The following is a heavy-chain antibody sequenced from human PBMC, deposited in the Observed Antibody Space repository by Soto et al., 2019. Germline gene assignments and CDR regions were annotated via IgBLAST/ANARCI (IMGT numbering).Heavy chain of an antibody. CDR2: ISAYNGNT. D-gene: IGHD3-16*02. V-gene: IGHV1-18*01. CDR3: AREDYDYIWGSYRTDGAFDI. Sequence: GASVTVSCKASGYTFTSYGVSWVRQAPGQGLEWMGWISAYNGNTNYAQKLQGRVTMTTDTSTSTAYMELRSLRSDDTAVYYCAREDYDYIWGSYRTDGAFDIWGQGTMVTVSS. J-gene: IGHJ3*02. CDR1: GYTFTSYG.